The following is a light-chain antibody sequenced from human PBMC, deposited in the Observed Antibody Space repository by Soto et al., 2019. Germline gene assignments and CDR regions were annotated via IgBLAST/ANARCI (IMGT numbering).Light chain of an antibody. CDR1: SSNIGAGYD. V-gene: IGLV1-40*01. Sequence: QSVLTQLPSVSGAPGQRVTISCTGSSSNIGAGYDVHWYQQLPGTAPKLLIYGNSNRPSGVPDRFSGSKSGTSASLAITGLQAEDEADYYCQSYDSSLGVFGTGTKLTVL. CDR2: GNS. J-gene: IGLJ1*01. CDR3: QSYDSSLGV.